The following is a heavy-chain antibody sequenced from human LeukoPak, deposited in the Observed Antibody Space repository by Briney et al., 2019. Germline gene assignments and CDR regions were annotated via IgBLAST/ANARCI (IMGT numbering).Heavy chain of an antibody. D-gene: IGHD2-8*01. CDR2: IGSADKT. J-gene: IGHJ3*02. CDR3: AKGNVNRNGVSTLFDM. Sequence: GGSLRLSCDASELHFSIQAMICLRQAPGKGLEWVSTIGSADKTYYADSVKGRFTISRDDSKNTLYLQMSYLRVEDTALYFCAKGNVNRNGVSTLFDMWGQGTRVTVSS. CDR1: ELHFSIQA. V-gene: IGHV3-23*01.